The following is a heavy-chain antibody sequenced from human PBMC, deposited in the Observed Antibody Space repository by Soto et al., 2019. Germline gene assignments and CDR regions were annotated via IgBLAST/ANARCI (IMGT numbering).Heavy chain of an antibody. J-gene: IGHJ3*02. Sequence: EVQLLESGGGLVQPGGSLRLSCAASGFTFSSYAMSWVRQAPGKGLEWVSAISGSGGSTYYADSVKGRFTISRDNSKNTLYLQMNSLRAEDTAVYYCAKREAVVTTIHMGDAFDIWGQGTMVTVSS. CDR2: ISGSGGST. V-gene: IGHV3-23*01. CDR1: GFTFSSYA. D-gene: IGHD2-21*02. CDR3: AKREAVVTTIHMGDAFDI.